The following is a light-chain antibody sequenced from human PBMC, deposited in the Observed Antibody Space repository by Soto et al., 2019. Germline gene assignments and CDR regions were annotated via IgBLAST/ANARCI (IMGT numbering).Light chain of an antibody. CDR2: KAS. CDR1: QSISSW. J-gene: IGKJ1*01. V-gene: IGKV1-5*03. CDR3: QQYNAYPWT. Sequence: DIQMTQSPSTLSASVGDRVTITCRASQSISSWLAWYHQKPGXSPKLLIYKASTLESGVPSNFSGSGSGTDFSLTISSRQPEDFAPDYCQQYNAYPWTFGKGTKVDIK.